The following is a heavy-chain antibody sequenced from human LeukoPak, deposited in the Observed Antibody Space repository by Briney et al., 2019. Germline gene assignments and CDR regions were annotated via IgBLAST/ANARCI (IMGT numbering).Heavy chain of an antibody. CDR2: ISTGGSDI. CDR3: ARPRNKHVLRFLEWLPDPVYYYGMDV. CDR1: GFTFIIHR. J-gene: IGHJ6*02. D-gene: IGHD3-3*01. V-gene: IGHV3-21*04. Sequence: TGGSLRLSCAASGFTFIIHRMNWVRQAPGKGLEWVSSISTGGSDIHYADSVKGRFTISRDNAKNSLYLQMNSLRAEDTAVYYCARPRNKHVLRFLEWLPDPVYYYGMDVWGQGTTVTVSS.